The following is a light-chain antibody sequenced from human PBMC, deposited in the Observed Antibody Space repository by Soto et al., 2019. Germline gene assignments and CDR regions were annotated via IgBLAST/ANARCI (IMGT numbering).Light chain of an antibody. CDR1: QSVSRK. Sequence: EIVMTQSPATLSVSPGERVTLSCRASQSVSRKLAWYQQKPGQAPRLLIYGTTTRATGIPARFSGSGSGTEFTLTISSLQSADFGIYYCQQYGHWPPYTFGQGTTLE. CDR3: QQYGHWPPYT. J-gene: IGKJ2*01. V-gene: IGKV3-15*01. CDR2: GTT.